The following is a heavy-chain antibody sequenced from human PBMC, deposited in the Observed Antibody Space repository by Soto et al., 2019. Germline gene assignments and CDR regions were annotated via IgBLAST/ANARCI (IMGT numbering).Heavy chain of an antibody. CDR2: IYYSGST. Sequence: QVQLQESGPGLVKPSETLSLTCTVSGGSVSSGSYYWSWIRQPPGKGLEWIGYIYYSGSTNYNPSLTSRVTISVDTSKNQFSLKLSSVTAADTAVYYCAREPDGSSWTFDYWGQGTLVTVSS. CDR3: AREPDGSSWTFDY. V-gene: IGHV4-61*01. J-gene: IGHJ4*02. D-gene: IGHD6-13*01. CDR1: GGSVSSGSYY.